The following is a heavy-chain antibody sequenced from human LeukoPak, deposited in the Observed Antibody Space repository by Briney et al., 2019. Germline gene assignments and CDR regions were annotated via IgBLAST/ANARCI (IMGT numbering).Heavy chain of an antibody. CDR2: ISAYNGNT. CDR1: GYTFTSYG. J-gene: IGHJ3*02. CDR3: ARDISGEGSLDAFDI. Sequence: EASVKVSCKASGYTFTSYGISWVRQAPGQGLEWMGWISAYNGNTNYAQKLQGRVTMTTDTSTSTAYMELRSLRSDDTAVYYCARDISGEGSLDAFDIWGQGTMVTVSS. V-gene: IGHV1-18*01. D-gene: IGHD3-16*01.